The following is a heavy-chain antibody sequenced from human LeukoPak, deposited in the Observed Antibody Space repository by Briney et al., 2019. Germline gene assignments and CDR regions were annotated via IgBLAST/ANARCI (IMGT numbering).Heavy chain of an antibody. CDR2: INNDGSDT. D-gene: IGHD3-22*01. J-gene: IGHJ6*02. CDR3: AKAINDDSSGYYYLYYYYGMDV. CDR1: GFTFSSYG. V-gene: IGHV3-74*01. Sequence: GGSLRLSCAASGFTFSSYGMNWVRQAPGQRLEWVSRINNDGSDTTYADFVKGRFTISRDNAKNTLYLQMNSLRAEDTAVYYCAKAINDDSSGYYYLYYYYGMDVWGQGTRSPSP.